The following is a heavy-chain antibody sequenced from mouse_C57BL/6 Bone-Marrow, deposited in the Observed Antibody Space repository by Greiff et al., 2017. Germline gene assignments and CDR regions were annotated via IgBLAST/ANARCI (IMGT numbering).Heavy chain of an antibody. CDR2: IYPGSGST. D-gene: IGHD1-1*01. CDR1: GYTFTSYW. Sequence: QVQLQQPGAELVKPGASVKMSCKASGYTFTSYWITWVKQRPGQGLEWIGDIYPGSGSTNYNEKFKSKATLTVDTSSRTAYMQLSSLTSEDSAVYYCARPHYYGTSSWFAYWGQGTLVTGSA. V-gene: IGHV1-55*01. CDR3: ARPHYYGTSSWFAY. J-gene: IGHJ3*01.